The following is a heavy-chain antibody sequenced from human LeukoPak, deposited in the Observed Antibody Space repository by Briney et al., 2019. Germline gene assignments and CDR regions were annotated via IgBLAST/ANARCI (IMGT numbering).Heavy chain of an antibody. Sequence: SETLSLTCTVSGGSISSYYWSWIRQPPGKGLEWIGEINHSGSTNYNPSLKSRVTISVDTSKNQFSLKLSSVTAADTAVYYCARYSNYGYFDYWGQGTLVTVSS. J-gene: IGHJ4*02. CDR3: ARYSNYGYFDY. V-gene: IGHV4-34*01. D-gene: IGHD4-11*01. CDR1: GGSISSYY. CDR2: INHSGST.